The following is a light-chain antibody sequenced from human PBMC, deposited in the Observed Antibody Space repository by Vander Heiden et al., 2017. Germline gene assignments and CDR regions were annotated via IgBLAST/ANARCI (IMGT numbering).Light chain of an antibody. V-gene: IGLV1-40*01. CDR2: GDI. CDR1: SSNIGAGYG. J-gene: IGLJ2*01. Sequence: HSVLTQPPSVSGAPGQRVTISCTGSSSNIGAGYGVLWYQQLPGAAPKLLIYGDINRPSGVPARFSGSKSGTSASLAISGLQAEDEADYYCQSYDDSLRGFVVFGGGTKLTVL. CDR3: QSYDDSLRGFVV.